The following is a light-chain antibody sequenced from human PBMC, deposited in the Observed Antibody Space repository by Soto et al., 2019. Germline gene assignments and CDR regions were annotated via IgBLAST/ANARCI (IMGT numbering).Light chain of an antibody. CDR3: CSFTSITTYA. V-gene: IGLV2-14*01. CDR2: EVS. Sequence: QSVLTQPASVSGSLGQSITISCTGTSSDVGAYNYVSWYQQQPGKAPKLMISEVSNRPSGVSNRFSGSKSGNTASLIISGLQAEDEADYYCCSFTSITTYAFGTGTKGTVL. J-gene: IGLJ1*01. CDR1: SSDVGAYNY.